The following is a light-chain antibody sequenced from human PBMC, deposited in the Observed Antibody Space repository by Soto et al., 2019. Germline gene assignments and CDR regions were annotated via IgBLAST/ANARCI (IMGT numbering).Light chain of an antibody. CDR2: DIS. J-gene: IGKJ5*01. Sequence: ENVLTQSPGTLSLAPCDRATGFCRARQSLTNPYIAWYQQKPGQAPRLLIYDISSRATGIPDRFSGSGSGTDFTLTISRLEPEDFALYYCQHYQSGHPITFGQGTRLEIK. CDR1: QSLTNPY. CDR3: QHYQSGHPIT. V-gene: IGKV3-20*01.